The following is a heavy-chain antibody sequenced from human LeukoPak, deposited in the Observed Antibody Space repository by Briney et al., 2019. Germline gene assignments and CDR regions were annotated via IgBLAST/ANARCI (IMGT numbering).Heavy chain of an antibody. V-gene: IGHV3-23*01. Sequence: PGGSLRLSCAASGFTFSSYATSWVRQAPGKGLEWVSAISGSGGSTYYADSVKGRFTISRDNSKNTLYLQMNSLRAEDTAVYYCAKDLQYPDPGGVGYWGQGTLVTVSS. D-gene: IGHD2/OR15-2a*01. CDR1: GFTFSSYA. CDR3: AKDLQYPDPGGVGY. J-gene: IGHJ4*02. CDR2: ISGSGGST.